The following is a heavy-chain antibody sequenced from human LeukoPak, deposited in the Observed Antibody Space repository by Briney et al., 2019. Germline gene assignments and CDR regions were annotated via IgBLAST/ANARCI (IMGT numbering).Heavy chain of an antibody. CDR3: VKLSSGSGSKFGFDS. Sequence: PGGSLRLSCAASGFTFGTYAMSWVRQTPGKSLEWVSIISNGGITTYYADSVRGRFTTSRDNSKNRLYLQMSSLRAEDTAVYYCVKLSSGSGSKFGFDSWGQGTLVTVSS. D-gene: IGHD6-19*01. J-gene: IGHJ4*02. CDR1: GFTFGTYA. CDR2: ISNGGITT. V-gene: IGHV3-23*01.